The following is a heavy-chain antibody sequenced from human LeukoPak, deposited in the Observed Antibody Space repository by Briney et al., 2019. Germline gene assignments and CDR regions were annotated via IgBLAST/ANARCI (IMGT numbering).Heavy chain of an antibody. D-gene: IGHD5-24*01. V-gene: IGHV3-49*03. CDR1: GFTFGDYA. CDR3: TRGWLQFPLNFDY. J-gene: IGHJ4*02. CDR2: IRSKAYGGTT. Sequence: GGSLRLSCTASGFTFGDYAMSWFRQAPGKGLGWVGFIRSKAYGGTTEYAASVKGRFTISRDDSKSIAYLQMNSLKTEDIAVYYCTRGWLQFPLNFDYWGQGTLVTVSS.